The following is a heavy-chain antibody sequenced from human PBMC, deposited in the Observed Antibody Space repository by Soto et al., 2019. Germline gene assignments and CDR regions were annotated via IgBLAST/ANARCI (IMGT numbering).Heavy chain of an antibody. D-gene: IGHD3-22*01. J-gene: IGHJ4*02. CDR3: ARAQRQGYDSSGYYLFDY. Sequence: QVQLVQSGAEVKKPGSSVKVSFKASGGTFSSYAISWVRQAPGQGLELMGGIIPIFGTANYATKFQGRVKITAEESTSTAYMELSSLRSEETAVYYCARAQRQGYDSSGYYLFDYWGQGHLVTVSS. V-gene: IGHV1-69*01. CDR1: GGTFSSYA. CDR2: IIPIFGTA.